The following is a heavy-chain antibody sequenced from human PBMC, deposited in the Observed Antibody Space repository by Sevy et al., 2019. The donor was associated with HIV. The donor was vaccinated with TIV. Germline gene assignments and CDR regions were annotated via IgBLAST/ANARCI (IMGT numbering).Heavy chain of an antibody. CDR3: ARDVGHSYGYPYFDY. Sequence: GGSLRLSCAASGFTVSSNYMSWVRQAPGKGLEWVSYISSSGSTIYYADSVKGRFTISRDNAKNSLYLQMNSLRAEDTAVYYCARDVGHSYGYPYFDYWGQGTLVTVSS. J-gene: IGHJ4*02. CDR2: ISSSGSTI. D-gene: IGHD5-18*01. V-gene: IGHV3-11*01. CDR1: GFTVSSNY.